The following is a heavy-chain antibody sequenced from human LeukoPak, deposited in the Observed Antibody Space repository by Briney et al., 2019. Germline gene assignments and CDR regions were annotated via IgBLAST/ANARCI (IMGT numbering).Heavy chain of an antibody. J-gene: IGHJ4*02. CDR3: ARELSGSISRHFDY. V-gene: IGHV3-23*01. CDR2: VSGGGGST. CDR1: GFTFSRYA. Sequence: PGGSLRVSCAASGFTFSRYAMIWVRQGPGKGLEWVSTVSGGGGSTYYADSVKGRFTISRDNSKNTLYLQMNSLRAEDTAVFYCARELSGSISRHFDYWGQGTLVTVSS. D-gene: IGHD2-15*01.